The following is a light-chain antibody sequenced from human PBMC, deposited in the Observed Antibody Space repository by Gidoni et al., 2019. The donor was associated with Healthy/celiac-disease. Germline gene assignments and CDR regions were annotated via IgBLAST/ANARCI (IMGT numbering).Light chain of an antibody. CDR1: SSDVGGYNY. V-gene: IGLV2-14*01. CDR3: SSYTSSSTYVV. CDR2: EVS. Sequence: QSALTQPASVSGSPGQSITISCTGTSSDVGGYNYVSWYQQHPGKAPKLMIYEVSKRPSGVSNRFSASKSGNTASLTISGLQAEDEADYYCSSYTSSSTYVVFGGGTKLTVL. J-gene: IGLJ2*01.